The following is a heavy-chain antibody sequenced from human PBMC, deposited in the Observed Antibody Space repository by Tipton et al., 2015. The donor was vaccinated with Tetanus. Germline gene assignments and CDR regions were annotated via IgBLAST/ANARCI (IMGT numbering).Heavy chain of an antibody. Sequence: QSGPEVKKPGASVKVSCKASGYTFTSYGISWVRQAPGQGLEWVGRIIPILGIANYAQKFQGRVTITADKSTSTAYMELSSLRSEDTAVYYCARDRGGRGYCSSTSCHNWFDPWGQGTLVTVSS. CDR1: GYTFTSYG. J-gene: IGHJ5*02. CDR2: IIPILGIA. V-gene: IGHV1-69*04. D-gene: IGHD2-2*01. CDR3: ARDRGGRGYCSSTSCHNWFDP.